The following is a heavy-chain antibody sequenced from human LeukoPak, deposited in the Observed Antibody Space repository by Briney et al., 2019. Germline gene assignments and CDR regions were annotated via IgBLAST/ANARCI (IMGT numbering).Heavy chain of an antibody. CDR2: ISRSSSTI. V-gene: IGHV3-48*01. J-gene: IGHJ4*02. CDR1: GFTFSSYS. Sequence: GGSLRLSCAASGFTFSSYSRNWVRQAPGGGLEWVSYISRSSSTIYYADSVKGRFTISRDNAKNSLYLQMNSPRAEDTAVYYCARAGFSFSDYSGSFIDYWGQGTLVTVSS. D-gene: IGHD3-10*01. CDR3: ARAGFSFSDYSGSFIDY.